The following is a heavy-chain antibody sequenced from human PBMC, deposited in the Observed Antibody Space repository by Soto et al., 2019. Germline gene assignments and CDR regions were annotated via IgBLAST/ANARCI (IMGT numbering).Heavy chain of an antibody. D-gene: IGHD6-13*01. CDR3: ARRFGSWSHIFDY. CDR1: GGSISSYY. V-gene: IGHV4-59*08. Sequence: QVQLQESGPGLVKPSETLSLTCTVSGGSISSYYWSWIRQPPGKGLEWIGDIYYGGSTNYNPSLKSRITISLDTSKNQFSLKLSSVTAADTAVYFCARRFGSWSHIFDYWGQGTLVTVSS. J-gene: IGHJ4*02. CDR2: IYYGGST.